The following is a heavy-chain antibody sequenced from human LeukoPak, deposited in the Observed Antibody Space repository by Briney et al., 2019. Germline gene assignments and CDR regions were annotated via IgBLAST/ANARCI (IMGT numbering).Heavy chain of an antibody. V-gene: IGHV4-4*02. D-gene: IGHD1-20*01. J-gene: IGHJ4*02. CDR3: ARAYNWKYYDY. CDR1: GGSISSSNW. CDR2: IYHSGTT. Sequence: PSETLSLTCGVSGGSISSSNWWSWVRQPPGKGLEWIGEIYHSGTTNYNPSLKSRVTISVDKSKNQFSVKLSSVTAADTAAYYCARAYNWKYYDYWGQGTLVTVSS.